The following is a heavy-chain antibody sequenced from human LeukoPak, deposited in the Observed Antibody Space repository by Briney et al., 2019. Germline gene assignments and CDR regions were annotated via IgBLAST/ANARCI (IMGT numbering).Heavy chain of an antibody. CDR3: ARLSHLGGFDP. V-gene: IGHV4-39*01. Sequence: SEILSLTCTVSGGSISSTNYYWGWIRQPPGKGLEWIGAIYYSGLTYYNPSLKSRVTISVDTSKNQFSLQLTSVTATDTAVYYCARLSHLGGFDPWGQGTLVTVSS. D-gene: IGHD3-16*01. CDR2: IYYSGLT. J-gene: IGHJ5*02. CDR1: GGSISSTNYY.